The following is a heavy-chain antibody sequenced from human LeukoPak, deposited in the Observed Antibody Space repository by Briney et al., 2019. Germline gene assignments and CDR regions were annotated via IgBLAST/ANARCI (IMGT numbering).Heavy chain of an antibody. CDR3: AKKYPSSMAPLDY. CDR1: GGTFSSYA. Sequence: ASVKVSCTASGGTFSSYAISWVRQAPGQGLEWMGGIIPIFGTANYAQKFQGRVTITADESTSTAYMELSSLRSEDTAVYYCAKKYPSSMAPLDYWGQGTLVTVSS. V-gene: IGHV1-69*13. D-gene: IGHD2/OR15-2a*01. J-gene: IGHJ4*02. CDR2: IIPIFGTA.